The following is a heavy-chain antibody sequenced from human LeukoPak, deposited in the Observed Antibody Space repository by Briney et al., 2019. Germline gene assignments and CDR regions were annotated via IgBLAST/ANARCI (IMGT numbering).Heavy chain of an antibody. CDR2: ISSNGGST. D-gene: IGHD3-22*01. J-gene: IGHJ4*02. CDR3: ARGYDSSGYPAAFDY. CDR1: GFTFSSYA. V-gene: IGHV3-64*01. Sequence: GGSLRLSCAASGFTFSSYAMHWVRQAPGKGLEYVSAISSNGGSTYYANSVKGRFTISRDNSKNTLYLQMGSLRAEDMAVYYCARGYDSSGYPAAFDYWGQGTLVTVSS.